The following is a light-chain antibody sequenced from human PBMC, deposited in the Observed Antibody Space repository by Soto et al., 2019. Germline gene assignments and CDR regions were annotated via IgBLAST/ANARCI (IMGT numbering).Light chain of an antibody. V-gene: IGLV1-44*01. CDR3: ASWDASVNGHVV. Sequence: QSVLTQPPSASGTPGQRVTISCSGSSSNIGINTVNWYQQLPGTAPKVLIYSNNQRPSGVPDRFSRSKSGTSASLAISGLQSEDEAHYYCASWDASVNGHVVFGGGTKLTVL. CDR2: SNN. J-gene: IGLJ2*01. CDR1: SSNIGINT.